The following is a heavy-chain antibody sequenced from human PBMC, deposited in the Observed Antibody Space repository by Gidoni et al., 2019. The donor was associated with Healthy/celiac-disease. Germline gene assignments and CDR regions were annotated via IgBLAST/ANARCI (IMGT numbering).Heavy chain of an antibody. V-gene: IGHV3-23*01. CDR1: GFTFRRYA. J-gene: IGHJ6*02. CDR3: AKDRVEGGMDV. D-gene: IGHD3-10*01. CDR2: ISGSGGST. Sequence: EVQRLESGGGLVQPGGYLRLSCAASGFTFRRYAMRWVRQAPGKGLEWFSAISGSGGSTYYADSVKGRFTISRDNSKNTLYLQMNSLRAEDTAVYYCAKDRVEGGMDVWGQGTTVTVSS.